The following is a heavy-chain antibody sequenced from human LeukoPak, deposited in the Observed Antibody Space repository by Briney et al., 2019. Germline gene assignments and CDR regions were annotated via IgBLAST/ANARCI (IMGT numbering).Heavy chain of an antibody. CDR1: GFTFSSYA. J-gene: IGHJ5*02. Sequence: PGGSLRLSCAASGFTFSSYAMSWVRQAPGKGLEWVSIISAGSRHIYYADSVRGRFTISRDDAKNSLYLQMNTLRAEDTAVYYCARDGYQVPTTFGTFDPWGQGTLVTVSS. D-gene: IGHD3-3*01. CDR3: ARDGYQVPTTFGTFDP. V-gene: IGHV3-21*01. CDR2: ISAGSRHI.